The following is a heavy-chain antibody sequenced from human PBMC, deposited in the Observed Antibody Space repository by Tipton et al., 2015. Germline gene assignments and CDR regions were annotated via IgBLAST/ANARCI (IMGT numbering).Heavy chain of an antibody. V-gene: IGHV4-59*01. Sequence: TLSLTCTVSSDSINKYYWTWIRQPPGKELQWIGYIRYTGITNYNPSLKSRVTISVDTSKTQFSLKVSSVTAADTAMYYCVRARGRHGGLFDSWGQGTLVTVSS. D-gene: IGHD4-23*01. CDR3: VRARGRHGGLFDS. CDR2: IRYTGIT. CDR1: SDSINKYY. J-gene: IGHJ4*02.